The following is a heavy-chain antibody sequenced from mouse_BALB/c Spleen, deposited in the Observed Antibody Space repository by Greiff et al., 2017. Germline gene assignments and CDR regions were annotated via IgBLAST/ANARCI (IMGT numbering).Heavy chain of an antibody. V-gene: IGHV2-2*02. D-gene: IGHD1-1*01. Sequence: QVQLKQSGPGLVQPSQSLSITCTVSGFSLTSYGVHWVRQSPGKGLEWLGVIWSGGSTDYNAAFISRLSISKDNSKSQVFFKMNSLQANDTAIYYCARGNRGAVVTPFAYWGQGTLVTVSA. CDR3: ARGNRGAVVTPFAY. CDR1: GFSLTSYG. CDR2: IWSGGST. J-gene: IGHJ3*01.